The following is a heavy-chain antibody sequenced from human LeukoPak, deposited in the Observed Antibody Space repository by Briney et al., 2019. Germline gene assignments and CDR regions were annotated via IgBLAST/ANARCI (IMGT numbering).Heavy chain of an antibody. D-gene: IGHD2-2*01. CDR1: GGSISNYY. V-gene: IGHV4-59*08. CDR2: IYYSGTT. CDR3: ARHGAGGYAYYYYGMDV. J-gene: IGHJ6*02. Sequence: SETLSPTCTVSGGSISNYYWSWIRQPPGKGLEWIGYIYYSGTTNYNPSLKSRVTISVDTSKSQFSLKLTSVTAADTAVYYCARHGAGGYAYYYYGMDVWGLGATVTVSS.